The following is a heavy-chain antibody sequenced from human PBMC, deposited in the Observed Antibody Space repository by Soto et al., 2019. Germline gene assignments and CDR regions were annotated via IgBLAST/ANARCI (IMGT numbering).Heavy chain of an antibody. CDR3: AREEHYDSSGPMDI. Sequence: QVQLQESGPGLVKPSQTLSLTSTFSGGSTSSGGYYWGWIRQHPGKGREGIGYIYYSGSTYYNPSLKSRVTISVDTSKNQFSLKLSSVTAADTAVYYCAREEHYDSSGPMDIWGQGTMVTGSS. CDR2: IYYSGST. CDR1: GGSTSSGGYY. J-gene: IGHJ3*02. D-gene: IGHD3-22*01. V-gene: IGHV4-31*03.